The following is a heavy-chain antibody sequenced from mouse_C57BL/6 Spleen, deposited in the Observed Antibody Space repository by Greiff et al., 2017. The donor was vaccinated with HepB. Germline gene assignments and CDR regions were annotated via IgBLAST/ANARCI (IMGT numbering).Heavy chain of an antibody. Sequence: QVQLQQSGAELARPGASVKLSCKASGYTFTSYGISWVKQRTGQGLEWMGEIYPRSGNTYYTEKFKGKATLTADKSSSTAYMELRSLTSEDSAVSSWASSDDYEYDYAMDYWGQGTSVTVSS. V-gene: IGHV1-81*01. CDR1: GYTFTSYG. CDR2: IYPRSGNT. CDR3: ASSDDYEYDYAMDY. D-gene: IGHD2-4*01. J-gene: IGHJ4*01.